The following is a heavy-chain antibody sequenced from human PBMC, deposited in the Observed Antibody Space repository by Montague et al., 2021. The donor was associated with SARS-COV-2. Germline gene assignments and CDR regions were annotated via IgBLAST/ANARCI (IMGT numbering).Heavy chain of an antibody. V-gene: IGHV4-4*02. CDR2: IYHTGST. CDR3: ARKGSGRSDLAY. CDR1: GDSTSTDNW. Sequence: SETLSLTCVVSGDSTSTDNWWTWVRLPPGKGLEWDGEIYHTGSTKYKPSLKSRVSMSVDKSWTQFSLRLTSVTAADTAIYYCARKGSGRSDLAYWGQGTLVTVSS. J-gene: IGHJ4*02. D-gene: IGHD1-26*01.